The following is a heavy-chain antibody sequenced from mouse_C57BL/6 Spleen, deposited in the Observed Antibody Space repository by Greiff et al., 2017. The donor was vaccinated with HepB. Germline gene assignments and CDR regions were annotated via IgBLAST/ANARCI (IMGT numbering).Heavy chain of an antibody. CDR2: IYPGDGDT. CDR1: GYAFSSSW. Sequence: QVQLKESGPELVKPGASVKISCKASGYAFSSSWMNWVKQRPGKGLEWMGRIYPGDGDTNYNGKFKGKATLTADKSSSTAYMQLSSLTSEDSAVYFCARGEWDYAMDYWGQGTSVTVSS. CDR3: ARGEWDYAMDY. J-gene: IGHJ4*01. V-gene: IGHV1-82*01.